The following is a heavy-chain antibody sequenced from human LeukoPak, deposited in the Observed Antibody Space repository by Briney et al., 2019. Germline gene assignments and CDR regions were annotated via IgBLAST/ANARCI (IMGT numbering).Heavy chain of an antibody. CDR2: IHTSGCT. D-gene: IGHD3-9*01. CDR1: NGSISRYY. V-gene: IGHV4-4*07. Sequence: SETLSLTCTVSNGSISRYYWSWIRQPAGKGLEWIGRIHTSGCTKYNPSLKSRVTLSVDNSKNQFSLKLSSVTAADTAVYYCARVKRSGNTGWDFDYWGQGILVTVSA. CDR3: ARVKRSGNTGWDFDY. J-gene: IGHJ4*02.